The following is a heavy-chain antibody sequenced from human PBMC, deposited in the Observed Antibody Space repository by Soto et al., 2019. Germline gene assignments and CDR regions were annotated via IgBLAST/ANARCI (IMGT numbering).Heavy chain of an antibody. CDR1: GGTFSSYA. D-gene: IGHD3-10*01. CDR3: ATQEGNYGSGSYYNYYYYYGMDV. J-gene: IGHJ6*02. Sequence: SVKVSCKASGGTFSSYAISWVRQAPGQGLEWTGGIIPIFGTANYAQKFQGRVTITADKSTSTAYMELSSLRSEDTAVYYCATQEGNYGSGSYYNYYYYYGMDVWGQGTTVTVSS. CDR2: IIPIFGTA. V-gene: IGHV1-69*06.